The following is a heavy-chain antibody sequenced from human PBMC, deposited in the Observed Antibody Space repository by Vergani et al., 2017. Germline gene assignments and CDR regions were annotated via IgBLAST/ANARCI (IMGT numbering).Heavy chain of an antibody. D-gene: IGHD2-2*02. CDR1: GFTFSNYD. CDR2: IGTAGDT. J-gene: IGHJ6*02. CDR3: ARAGCSSTSCYRGAIRAPPDV. V-gene: IGHV3-13*01. Sequence: EVQLVESGGGLVQPGGSLRLSCAASGFTFSNYDMHWVRQATGKGLEWVSAIGTAGDTYYPGSVKGRFTISRENAKNSLYLQMNSLRAGDTAVYYCARAGCSSTSCYRGAIRAPPDVWGQGTTVTVSS.